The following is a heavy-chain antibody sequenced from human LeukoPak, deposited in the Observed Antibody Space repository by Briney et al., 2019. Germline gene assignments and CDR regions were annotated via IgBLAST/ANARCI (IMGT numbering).Heavy chain of an antibody. CDR1: GYTFTSYY. V-gene: IGHV1-46*01. J-gene: IGHJ5*02. D-gene: IGHD2-2*01. Sequence: ASVKVSCKASGYTFTSYYMHWVRQAPGQGLEWMGIINPSGGSTSYAQKFQGRVTMTRDTSTSTAYMELRSLRSDDTAVYYCARYKDSIVVDNNWFDPWGQGTLVTVSS. CDR3: ARYKDSIVVDNNWFDP. CDR2: INPSGGST.